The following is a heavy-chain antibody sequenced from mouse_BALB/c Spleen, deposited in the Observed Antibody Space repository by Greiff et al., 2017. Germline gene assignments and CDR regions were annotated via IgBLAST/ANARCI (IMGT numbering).Heavy chain of an antibody. D-gene: IGHD1-2*01. CDR1: GFTFSSYT. CDR3: NRDYNGYPFAY. CDR2: ISSGGSYT. J-gene: IGHJ3*01. V-gene: IGHV5-6-4*01. Sequence: EVQVVESGGGLVKPGGSLKLSCAASGFTFSSYTMSWVRQTPEKRLEWVATISSGGSYTYYPDSVKGRSTISRDNARNTLYLQMSSLKSEDTALYCYNRDYNGYPFAYWGQGTLVTVSA.